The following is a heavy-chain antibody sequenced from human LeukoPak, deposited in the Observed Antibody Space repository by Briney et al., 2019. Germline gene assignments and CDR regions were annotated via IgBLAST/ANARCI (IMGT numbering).Heavy chain of an antibody. CDR1: GYSLTSYW. D-gene: IGHD3-22*01. V-gene: IGHV5-51*01. CDR3: ARRGDSSGYYFDY. J-gene: IGHJ4*02. CDR2: IYPGDSDT. Sequence: GESLKISCKGSGYSLTSYWIGWVRQMPGKGLEWMGIIYPGDSDTRYSPPFQGQVTISADKSISTAYLQWSSLKASDTAMYYCARRGDSSGYYFDYWGQGTLVTVSS.